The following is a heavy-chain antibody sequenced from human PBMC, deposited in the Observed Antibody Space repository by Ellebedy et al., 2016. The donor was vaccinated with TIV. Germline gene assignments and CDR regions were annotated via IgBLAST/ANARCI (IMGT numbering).Heavy chain of an antibody. V-gene: IGHV3-48*01. CDR3: VRDTSYAFDI. CDR2: ISRSI. J-gene: IGHJ3*02. Sequence: PGGSLRLSCAASGVTFSSYSWNWVRQAPGKGLEWVSDISRSIHYSNSVQGRFTISRDNAKNSVYLQMYSLRGEDTAVYYCVRDTSYAFDIWGQGTMVTVSS. CDR1: GVTFSSYS. D-gene: IGHD2-21*02.